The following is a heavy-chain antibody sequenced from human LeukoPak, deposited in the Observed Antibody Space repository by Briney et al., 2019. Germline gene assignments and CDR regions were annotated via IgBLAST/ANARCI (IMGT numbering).Heavy chain of an antibody. J-gene: IGHJ6*03. D-gene: IGHD6-6*01. V-gene: IGHV3-7*01. Sequence: PGGSLRLSCAASEFSFITYWMTWVRQAPGKGLEWVAKIKQDGSGKYYVDSVKGRFTISRDNARNSLYLQMNSLRAEGTAVYYCARADSSIATRLSRSSIFNYYYYMDVWGKGTTVTVSS. CDR2: IKQDGSGK. CDR1: EFSFITYW. CDR3: ARADSSIATRLSRSSIFNYYYYMDV.